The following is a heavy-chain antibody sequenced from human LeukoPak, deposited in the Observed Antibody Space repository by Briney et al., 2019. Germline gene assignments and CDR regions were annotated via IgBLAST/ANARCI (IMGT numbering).Heavy chain of an antibody. CDR2: IYTSGST. CDR1: GGSISSYY. V-gene: IGHV4-4*07. J-gene: IGHJ4*02. Sequence: SETLSLTCTVSGGSISSYYWSWIRQPAGKGLEWIGRIYTSGSTNYNPSLKSRVTMSVDTSKNQFSLKLSSVTAADTAVYYCARGGMDFWSGYHLDYWGQGTLVTVSS. D-gene: IGHD3-3*01. CDR3: ARGGMDFWSGYHLDY.